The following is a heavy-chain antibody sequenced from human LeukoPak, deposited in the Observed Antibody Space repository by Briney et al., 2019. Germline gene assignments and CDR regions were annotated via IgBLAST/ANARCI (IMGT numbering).Heavy chain of an antibody. CDR3: ARLGEGCSRTSCPYFDY. Sequence: SETLSLTCTVSGGSISSSSYYWGWIRQPPGKGLEWIGSIYYSGSTYYNPSLKSRVTISVDTSKNQFSLKLSSVTAADTAVYYCARLGEGCSRTSCPYFDYWGQGTLVTASS. D-gene: IGHD2-2*01. CDR1: GGSISSSSYY. V-gene: IGHV4-39*01. J-gene: IGHJ4*02. CDR2: IYYSGST.